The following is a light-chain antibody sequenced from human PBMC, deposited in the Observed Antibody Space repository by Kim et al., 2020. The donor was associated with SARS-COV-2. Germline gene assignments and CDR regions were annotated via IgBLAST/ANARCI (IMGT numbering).Light chain of an antibody. CDR3: ETWDSNIQV. Sequence: QPVLTQSSSASASLGSSVKLTCTLSSGHSNYFIAWHQQQQGKAPRFLMKVEGSGSYNKGGGVPDRFSGSRSGADRYLIISNLHSEDEADYYCETWDSNIQVFGGGTQLTVL. V-gene: IGLV4-60*03. CDR1: SGHSNYF. CDR2: VEGSGSY. J-gene: IGLJ3*02.